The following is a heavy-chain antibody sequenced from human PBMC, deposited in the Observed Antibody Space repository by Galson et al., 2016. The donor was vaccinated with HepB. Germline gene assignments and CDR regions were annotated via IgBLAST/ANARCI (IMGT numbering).Heavy chain of an antibody. D-gene: IGHD1-1*01. CDR1: GGSFSSRGYF. CDR3: ARAKYTTNWPGNWFDP. V-gene: IGHV4-31*03. Sequence: TLSLTCTVSGGSFSSRGYFWSWIRQLPGKGLEWMGYISYSGSTYYNPSLKSRINISLDTSKNQLSLNLSSVTAADTAFYYCARAKYTTNWPGNWFDPWGQGILVTVSS. J-gene: IGHJ5*02. CDR2: ISYSGST.